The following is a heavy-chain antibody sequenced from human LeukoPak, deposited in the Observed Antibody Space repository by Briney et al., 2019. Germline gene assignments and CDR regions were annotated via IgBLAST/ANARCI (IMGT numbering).Heavy chain of an antibody. CDR1: ADSVTRSY. CDR3: ASLHCIVDGCHNH. J-gene: IGHJ1*01. CDR2: VSSDGTT. Sequence: PSETLSLTCSVSADSVTRSYWNWIRQPPGKGLEWIGYVSSDGTTSYTPSLRSRLIMSVDTAKNDISLILTSVTAADTAIYYCASLHCIVDGCHNHSGRGTLVTVSS. V-gene: IGHV4-59*08. D-gene: IGHD5-24*01.